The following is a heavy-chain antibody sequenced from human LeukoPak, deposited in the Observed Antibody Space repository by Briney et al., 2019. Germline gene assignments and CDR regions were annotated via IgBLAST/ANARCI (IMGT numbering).Heavy chain of an antibody. D-gene: IGHD3-22*01. CDR2: ISWNSGSI. CDR3: AKDIDSSGYTWCFDY. J-gene: IGHJ4*02. V-gene: IGHV3-9*01. Sequence: PGGSLRLSCAASGFTFSSHSMHWVRQAPGKGLEWVSGISWNSGSIGYADSVKGRFTISRDNAKNSLYLQMNSLRAEDTALYYCAKDIDSSGYTWCFDYWGQGTLVTVSS. CDR1: GFTFSSHS.